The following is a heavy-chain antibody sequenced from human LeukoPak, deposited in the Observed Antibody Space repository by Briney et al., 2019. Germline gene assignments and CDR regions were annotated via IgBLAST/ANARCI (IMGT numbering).Heavy chain of an antibody. V-gene: IGHV1-18*01. CDR3: ARTYGNPPTRGMDV. CDR2: ISAYNGNT. CDR1: GYTFTSYG. D-gene: IGHD4-23*01. Sequence: ASVKVSCKASGYTFTSYGISWVRQAPGQGLEWMGWISAYNGNTNYAQKLQGRVTMTTDTSTSTAYTELRSLRSDDTAVYYCARTYGNPPTRGMDVWGQGTTVTVSS. J-gene: IGHJ6*02.